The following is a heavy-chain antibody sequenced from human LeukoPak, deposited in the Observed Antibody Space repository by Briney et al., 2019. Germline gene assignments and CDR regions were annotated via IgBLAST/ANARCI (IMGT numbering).Heavy chain of an antibody. CDR1: GGTFSSYA. CDR3: ARDLQYPYHNAFDI. V-gene: IGHV1-69*04. D-gene: IGHD2-2*01. Sequence: SVKVSCKASGGTFSSYAISWVRQAPGQGLEWMGRIIPILGIANYAQKFQGRVTITADKSTSTAYMELSSLRSEDTAVYYCARDLQYPYHNAFDIWGQGTMVTVSS. J-gene: IGHJ3*02. CDR2: IIPILGIA.